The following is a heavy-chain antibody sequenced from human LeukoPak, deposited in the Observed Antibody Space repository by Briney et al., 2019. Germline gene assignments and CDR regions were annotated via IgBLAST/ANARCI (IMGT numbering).Heavy chain of an antibody. J-gene: IGHJ3*02. D-gene: IGHD3-22*01. CDR2: ISGSGGRT. V-gene: IGHV3-23*01. CDR1: GFSFRNYA. Sequence: GGSLRLSCAASGFSFRNYAMGWVRLAPGKGLEWVSGISGSGGRTYYADSVKGRFTISRDNSKNMLYVQMNSLRAEDTAVYYCAKGSGTYYSDSSTYGNAFDIWGQGTMVTVSS. CDR3: AKGSGTYYSDSSTYGNAFDI.